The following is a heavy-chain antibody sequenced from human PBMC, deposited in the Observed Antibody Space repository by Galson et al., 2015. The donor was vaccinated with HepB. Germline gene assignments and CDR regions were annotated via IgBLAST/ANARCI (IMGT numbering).Heavy chain of an antibody. CDR2: ISGSGGST. J-gene: IGHJ6*02. CDR3: ATGIGGYSGYEIYYYYYGMDV. CDR1: GFTFSSYA. V-gene: IGHV3-23*01. Sequence: SLRLSCAASGFTFSSYAMSWVRQAPGKGLEWVSAISGSGGSTYYADSVKGRFTISRDNSKNTLYLQMNSLRAEDTAVYYCATGIGGYSGYEIYYYYYGMDVWGQGTTVTVSS. D-gene: IGHD5-12*01.